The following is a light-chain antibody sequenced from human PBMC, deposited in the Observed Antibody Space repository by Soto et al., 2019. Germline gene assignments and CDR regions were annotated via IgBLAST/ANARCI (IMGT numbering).Light chain of an antibody. Sequence: QSALTQPPSASGSPGQSVTISCPGTSSDVGGYDLVSWYQQHPGKAPKLILYEVTKRPSGVPARFSGSKSGNTASLTGSWLQADDDSDYYCSSFAGNNNLFGGGTKLTVL. CDR1: SSDVGGYDL. J-gene: IGLJ2*01. CDR2: EVT. CDR3: SSFAGNNNL. V-gene: IGLV2-8*01.